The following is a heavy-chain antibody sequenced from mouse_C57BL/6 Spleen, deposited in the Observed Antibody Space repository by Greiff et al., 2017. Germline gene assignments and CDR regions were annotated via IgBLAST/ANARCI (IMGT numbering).Heavy chain of an antibody. CDR2: IDPSDSYT. CDR1: GYTFTSYW. J-gene: IGHJ3*01. D-gene: IGHD2-5*01. Sequence: QVQLQQPGAELVKPGASVKLSCKASGYTFTSYWMQWVKQRPGQGLEWIGEIDPSDSYTNYNQKFKGKATLTVDTSSSTAYMQLSSLTSEDSAVYYCARVDYSNDVAYWGQGTLVTVSA. V-gene: IGHV1-50*01. CDR3: ARVDYSNDVAY.